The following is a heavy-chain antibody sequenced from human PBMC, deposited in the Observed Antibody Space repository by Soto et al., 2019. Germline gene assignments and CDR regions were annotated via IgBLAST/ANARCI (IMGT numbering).Heavy chain of an antibody. CDR2: ISYDGSNK. D-gene: IGHD2-15*01. CDR3: AKEVNNPADINCSGGSCYSDLPNYFDY. Sequence: GGSLRLSCAASGFTFSSYGMHWVRQAPGKGLEWVAVISYDGSNKYYADSVKGRFTISRDNSKNTLYLQMNSLRAEDTAVYYCAKEVNNPADINCSGGSCYSDLPNYFDYWGQGTLVTVSS. CDR1: GFTFSSYG. J-gene: IGHJ4*02. V-gene: IGHV3-30*18.